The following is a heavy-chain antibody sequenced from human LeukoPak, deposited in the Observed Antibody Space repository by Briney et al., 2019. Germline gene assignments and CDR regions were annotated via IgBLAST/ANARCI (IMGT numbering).Heavy chain of an antibody. CDR3: ARGDYYGSGSYYKKTVDY. J-gene: IGHJ4*02. D-gene: IGHD3-10*01. CDR1: GYTFTIYA. V-gene: IGHV1-18*01. CDR2: ISAYNGNT. Sequence: GASVKVSCKASGYTFTIYAISWVRQAPGQGLEWMGWISAYNGNTNYAQRLQGRVTMTTDTSTSTAYMELRSLRSDDTAVYYCARGDYYGSGSYYKKTVDYWGQGTLVTVSS.